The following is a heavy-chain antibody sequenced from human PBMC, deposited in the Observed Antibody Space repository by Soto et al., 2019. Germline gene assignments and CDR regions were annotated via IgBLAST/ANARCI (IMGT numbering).Heavy chain of an antibody. CDR3: ARVLVATISYNY. CDR1: GFTFSSYA. J-gene: IGHJ4*02. V-gene: IGHV3-30-3*01. D-gene: IGHD5-12*01. Sequence: GGSLRLSCAASGFTFSSYAMHWVRQAPGKGLEWVAVISYDGSNKYYADSVKGRFTISRDNSKNTLYLQMNSLRAEDTAVYYCARVLVATISYNYWGQGTLVTVSS. CDR2: ISYDGSNK.